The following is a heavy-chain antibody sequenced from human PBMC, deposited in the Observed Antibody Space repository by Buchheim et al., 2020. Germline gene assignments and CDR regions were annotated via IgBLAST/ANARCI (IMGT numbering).Heavy chain of an antibody. CDR1: GFTFSSYW. Sequence: EVQLVESGGGLVQPGGSLRLSCAASGFTFSSYWMSWVRQAPGKGLEWVSNIKQDGSETYYVDSVKGRFTISRDNAKNSLYLQMNSLRAEDTAVYYCAREQSGGSSSSSRVWVYWGQGNL. D-gene: IGHD6-6*01. CDR2: IKQDGSET. J-gene: IGHJ4*02. V-gene: IGHV3-7*01. CDR3: AREQSGGSSSSSRVWVY.